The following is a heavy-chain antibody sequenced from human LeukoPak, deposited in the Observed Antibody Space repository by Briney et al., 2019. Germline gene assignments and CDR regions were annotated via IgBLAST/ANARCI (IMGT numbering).Heavy chain of an antibody. CDR3: ARRVVSANDAFDI. V-gene: IGHV3-21*01. Sequence: GGSLRLSCAASGFTFSSYSMNWVRQAPGKGLEWVSSISSGSTYIYYGDSLKGRFTISRDNAKNSLYLQMNSLRAEDTAVYYCARRVVSANDAFDIWGQGTMVTRSS. J-gene: IGHJ3*02. D-gene: IGHD2-2*01. CDR2: ISSGSTYI. CDR1: GFTFSSYS.